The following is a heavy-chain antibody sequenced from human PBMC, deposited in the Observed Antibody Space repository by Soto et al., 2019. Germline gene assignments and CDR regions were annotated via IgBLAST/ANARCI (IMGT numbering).Heavy chain of an antibody. Sequence: ASVNVSCKASGYTLSSYGGSWVRQAPGQGLEWMGWISGYNGNANYAQKLQGRVTMTTDTSTNTAYMELKSLKSDDTAVYYCARDLHFHSSGWGDDSFYIWGQGTMVTVSS. CDR3: ARDLHFHSSGWGDDSFYI. CDR2: ISGYNGNA. CDR1: GYTLSSYG. D-gene: IGHD3-22*01. J-gene: IGHJ3*02. V-gene: IGHV1-18*04.